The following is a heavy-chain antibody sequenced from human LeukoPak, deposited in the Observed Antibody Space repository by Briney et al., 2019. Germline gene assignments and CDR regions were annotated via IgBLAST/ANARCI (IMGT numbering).Heavy chain of an antibody. CDR3: ASQGHHGKIVGTTLSYFYMDV. J-gene: IGHJ6*03. CDR1: GGSFSGYY. CDR2: INHSGST. Sequence: SETLSLTCAVYGGSFSGYYWSWIRQPPGKGLEWIGEINHSGSTNYNPPPKSRVTIPVDTSMNQFSLKLSAVTAADTAFYYCASQGHHGKIVGTTLSYFYMDVWGKGTTVTVSS. D-gene: IGHD1-26*01. V-gene: IGHV4-34*01.